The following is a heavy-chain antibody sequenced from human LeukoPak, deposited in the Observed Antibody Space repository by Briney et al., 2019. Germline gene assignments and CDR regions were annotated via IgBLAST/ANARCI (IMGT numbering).Heavy chain of an antibody. J-gene: IGHJ6*02. CDR3: ARGGYCSSTSCYTYYYYGMDV. CDR1: GFTFDDYG. D-gene: IGHD2-2*02. Sequence: PGGSLRLSCAASGFTFDDYGMSWVRQAPGKGLEWVSGINWNGGSTGYADSVKGRFTISRDNAKNSLYPQMNSLRAEDTALYHCARGGYCSSTSCYTYYYYGMDVWGQGTTVTVSS. V-gene: IGHV3-20*01. CDR2: INWNGGST.